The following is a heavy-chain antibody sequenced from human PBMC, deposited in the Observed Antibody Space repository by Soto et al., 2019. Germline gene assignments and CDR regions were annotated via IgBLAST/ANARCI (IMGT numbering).Heavy chain of an antibody. D-gene: IGHD6-13*01. CDR1: GFTFSNYG. Sequence: QVQLVESGGGVVQPGGSLRLSCVVSGFTFSNYGMHWVRQAPGKGLEWVAVTSHDGSKKYYADSVKGRFTISRDNSKNTLFLQMNSLRADDTAVYYWAKDRSELSRSWPGFWGQGILVTVSS. CDR2: TSHDGSKK. J-gene: IGHJ4*02. CDR3: AKDRSELSRSWPGF. V-gene: IGHV3-30*18.